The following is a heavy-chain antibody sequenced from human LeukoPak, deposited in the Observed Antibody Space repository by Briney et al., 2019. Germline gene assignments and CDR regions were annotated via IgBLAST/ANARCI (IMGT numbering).Heavy chain of an antibody. CDR1: GFTFSSYE. J-gene: IGHJ4*02. V-gene: IGHV3-48*03. D-gene: IGHD2-21*02. CDR2: ISSSGSTI. CDR3: ARWRENDYS. Sequence: PGGSLRLSCAASGFTFSSYEMNWVRQAPGKGLEWVSYISSSGSTIYYADSVKGRFTISRDSAKNSLYLQMNSLRAEDTAVYYCARWRENDYSWGQGTLVTVSS.